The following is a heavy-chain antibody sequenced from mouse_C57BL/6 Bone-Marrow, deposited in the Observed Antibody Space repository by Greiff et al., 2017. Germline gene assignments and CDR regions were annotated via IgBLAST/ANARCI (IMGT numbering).Heavy chain of an antibody. CDR3: ARGSYDGSSYWYFDV. Sequence: EVQLQQSGPELVKPGASVKISCKASGYSFTGYYMNWVKQSPEKSLEWIGEINPSTGGTTYNQKFKAKATLTVDKSSSTAYMQLKSLTSEDSAVYYCARGSYDGSSYWYFDVWGTGTTVTVSS. D-gene: IGHD1-1*01. CDR1: GYSFTGYY. CDR2: INPSTGGT. J-gene: IGHJ1*03. V-gene: IGHV1-42*01.